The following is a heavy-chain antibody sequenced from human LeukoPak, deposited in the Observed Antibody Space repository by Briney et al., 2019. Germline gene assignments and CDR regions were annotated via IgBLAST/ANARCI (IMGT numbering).Heavy chain of an antibody. D-gene: IGHD6-19*01. Sequence: PSETLSLTCTVSGDSIIGYYWSWIRQPPGKGLEWIGYIHYSGSTNYNPSLKSRVTISIDTSRSHFSLRLNSATAADTAVYYCARALDGWYDYWGQGTLVTVSS. CDR1: GDSIIGYY. V-gene: IGHV4-59*01. J-gene: IGHJ4*02. CDR2: IHYSGST. CDR3: ARALDGWYDY.